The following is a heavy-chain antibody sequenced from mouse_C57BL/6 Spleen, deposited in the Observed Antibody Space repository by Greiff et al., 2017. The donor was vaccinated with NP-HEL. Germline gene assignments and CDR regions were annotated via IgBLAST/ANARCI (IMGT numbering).Heavy chain of an antibody. CDR1: GFNIKDDY. J-gene: IGHJ3*01. Sequence: EVQLQESGAELVRPGASVKLSCTASGFNIKDDYMHWVKQRPEQGLEWIGWIDPENGDTEYASKFQGKATITADTSSNTAYLQLSSLTSEDTAVYYCTPNYSNLFAYWGQGTLVTVSA. CDR3: TPNYSNLFAY. CDR2: IDPENGDT. D-gene: IGHD2-5*01. V-gene: IGHV14-4*01.